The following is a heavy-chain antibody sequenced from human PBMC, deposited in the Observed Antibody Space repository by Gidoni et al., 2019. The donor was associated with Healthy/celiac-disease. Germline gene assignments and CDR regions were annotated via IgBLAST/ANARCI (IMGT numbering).Heavy chain of an antibody. Sequence: ELQLVESGGGLVQPGGSLRLSCAASGFTFSSYWMGWVRQAPGKGLEWVANIKQDGSEKYYVDSVKGRFTISRDNAKNSLYLQMNSLRAEDTAVYYCARVGQYYYDSSGYYDYWGQGTLVTVSS. V-gene: IGHV3-7*03. CDR2: IKQDGSEK. CDR1: GFTFSSYW. D-gene: IGHD3-22*01. J-gene: IGHJ4*02. CDR3: ARVGQYYYDSSGYYDY.